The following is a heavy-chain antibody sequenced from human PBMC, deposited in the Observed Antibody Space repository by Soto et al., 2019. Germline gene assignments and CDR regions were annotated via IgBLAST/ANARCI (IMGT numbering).Heavy chain of an antibody. CDR1: GGSISGSSYF. CDR3: ARHLGSIDF. D-gene: IGHD1-26*01. J-gene: IGHJ4*02. CDR2: IYYRGST. V-gene: IGHV4-39*01. Sequence: NPSETLSLTCTVSGGSISGSSYFWDWIRQPPGKGLEWIGSIYYRGSTDYNPSLKSRVTISVDTSKNHFSLQLTSVTAADTAVYYCARHLGSIDFWGQGTLVTVSS.